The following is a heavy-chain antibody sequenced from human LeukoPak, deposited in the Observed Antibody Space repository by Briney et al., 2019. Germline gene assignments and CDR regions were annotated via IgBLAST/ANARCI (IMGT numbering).Heavy chain of an antibody. V-gene: IGHV4-34*01. CDR2: INHSGST. Sequence: SETLSLTCAVYGGSFSGYYWSWIRQPPGKGLEWIGEINHSGSTNYNPSLKSRVTISVDTSKNQFSLKLSSVTAADTAVYYCARGDRGGCSSTSCSSRYFDYWGQGTLVTVSS. CDR3: ARGDRGGCSSTSCSSRYFDY. CDR1: GGSFSGYY. D-gene: IGHD2-2*01. J-gene: IGHJ4*02.